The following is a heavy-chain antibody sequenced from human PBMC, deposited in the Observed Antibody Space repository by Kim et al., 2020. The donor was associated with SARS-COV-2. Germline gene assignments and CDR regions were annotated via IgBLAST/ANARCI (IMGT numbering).Heavy chain of an antibody. Sequence: TPSLKSRVTLSGDTSKNQFSLKLGSVTAADTAVYYCARQRDYSGSYSIDYWGQGTLVTVSS. CDR3: ARQRDYSGSYSIDY. D-gene: IGHD1-26*01. J-gene: IGHJ4*02. V-gene: IGHV4-39*01.